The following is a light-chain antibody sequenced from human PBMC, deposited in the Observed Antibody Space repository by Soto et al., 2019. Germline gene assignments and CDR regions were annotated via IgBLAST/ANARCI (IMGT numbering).Light chain of an antibody. CDR2: EVT. CDR3: SSYSSTSTPWV. V-gene: IGLV2-14*01. CDR1: RSDVGAYKF. J-gene: IGLJ3*02. Sequence: QSALTQPASVSGSPGQSITIFCTGTRSDVGAYKFVSWYRHHPGRAPQVMIYEVTNRPSGVSSRFSGSKSGNTASLTISGLQPEDEGDYYCSSYSSTSTPWVFGGGTKLTVL.